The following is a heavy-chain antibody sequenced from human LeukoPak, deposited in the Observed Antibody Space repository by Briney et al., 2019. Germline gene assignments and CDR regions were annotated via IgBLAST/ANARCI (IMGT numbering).Heavy chain of an antibody. CDR3: AKDRRYTFDY. V-gene: IGHV3-9*01. D-gene: IGHD5-18*01. J-gene: IGHJ4*02. Sequence: PGRSLRLSCAASGFTFDDYAMHWVRQAPGKGLEWVSGISWNSGSIGYADSVKGRFTISRDNSKNTLYLQMNSLRAEDTAVYYCAKDRRYTFDYWGQGTLVTVSS. CDR1: GFTFDDYA. CDR2: ISWNSGSI.